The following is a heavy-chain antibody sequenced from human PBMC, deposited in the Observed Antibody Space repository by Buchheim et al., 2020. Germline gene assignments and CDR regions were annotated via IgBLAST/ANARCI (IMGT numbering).Heavy chain of an antibody. V-gene: IGHV3-33*01. Sequence: QVQLVESGGGVVQPGRSLRLSCAASGFTFSSYGMHWVRQAPGKGLEWVAVIWYDGSNKYYADSVKGRFTISRDNSKNTLYLQMNSLRAEDTAVYYCARSGPGYGSGSYRRYYYGMDVWGQGTT. CDR2: IWYDGSNK. J-gene: IGHJ6*02. CDR3: ARSGPGYGSGSYRRYYYGMDV. CDR1: GFTFSSYG. D-gene: IGHD3-10*01.